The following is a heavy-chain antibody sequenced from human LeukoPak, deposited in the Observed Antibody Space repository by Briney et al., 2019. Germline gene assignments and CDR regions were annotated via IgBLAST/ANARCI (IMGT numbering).Heavy chain of an antibody. CDR2: IKPSGGST. V-gene: IGHV1-46*04. D-gene: IGHD6-13*01. CDR1: GYSFTSYY. CDR3: ARGYSSSGT. Sequence: ASVKVSCKASGYSFTSYYIHWVRQAPGQGLEWMGIIKPSGGSTTYAQNVQGRVTMIRDTSTSTVYMELSSLRSEDTAVYYCARGYSSSGTWGQGTLVTVSS. J-gene: IGHJ4*02.